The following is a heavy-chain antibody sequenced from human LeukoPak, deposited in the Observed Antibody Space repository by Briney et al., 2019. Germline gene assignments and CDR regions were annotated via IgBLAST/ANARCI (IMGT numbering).Heavy chain of an antibody. CDR3: ARGSSGWPVYYYYGMDV. V-gene: IGHV4-34*01. Sequence: AETLSLTCSVYGGSFIGYYWSWIRQPPGKGLEWIGEINHSGSTNYNPSLKSRVTISVDTSKNKFSLKLSSVTAADTAVYYCARGSSGWPVYYYYGMDVWGQGTTVTVSS. J-gene: IGHJ6*02. CDR1: GGSFIGYY. D-gene: IGHD6-19*01. CDR2: INHSGST.